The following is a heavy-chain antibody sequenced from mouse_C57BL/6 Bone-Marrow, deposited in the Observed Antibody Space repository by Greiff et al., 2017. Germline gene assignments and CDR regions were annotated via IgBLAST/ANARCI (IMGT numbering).Heavy chain of an antibody. V-gene: IGHV1-72*01. J-gene: IGHJ2*01. CDR2: IDPNSGGT. D-gene: IGHD2-3*01. CDR3: ARSRWLLPYYFDY. Sequence: VQLQQSGAELVKPGSSVKLSCKASGYTFTSYWMHWVKQRPGRGLEWIGRIDPNSGGTKYNEKFKSKATLTVDKPSSTAYMQLSSLTSEDSAVYYGARSRWLLPYYFDYWGQGTTLTVSS. CDR1: GYTFTSYW.